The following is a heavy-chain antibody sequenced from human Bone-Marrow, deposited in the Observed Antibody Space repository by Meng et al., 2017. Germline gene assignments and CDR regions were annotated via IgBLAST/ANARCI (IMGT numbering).Heavy chain of an antibody. D-gene: IGHD6-13*01. CDR3: ATGAAAADH. CDR2: IERKSNGGTA. CDR1: GFRLTDAW. V-gene: IGHV3-15*04. J-gene: IGHJ4*02. Sequence: GESLKISCVASGFRLTDAWMSWVRQAPGKGLEWVGRIERKSNGGTAEYAAPVKGRFTISRDDSKNTLYLQMNSLITEDTAVYFCATGAAAADHWGQGSLVIVSS.